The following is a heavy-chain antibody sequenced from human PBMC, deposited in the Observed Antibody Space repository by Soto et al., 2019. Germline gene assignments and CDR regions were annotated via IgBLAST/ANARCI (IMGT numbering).Heavy chain of an antibody. CDR1: GYTFGNYD. CDR3: ARVKSGGHSTD. J-gene: IGHJ4*02. CDR2: MNPKSGNR. V-gene: IGHV1-8*01. D-gene: IGHD5-12*01. Sequence: ASLKLSCKSSGYTFGNYDRNWVRQATGQGLEWMGWMNPKSGNRGYAQKFQGRVTMTRDTALTTAYLELSSLTSDDTAVYYCARVKSGGHSTDWGQGTQVTVSS.